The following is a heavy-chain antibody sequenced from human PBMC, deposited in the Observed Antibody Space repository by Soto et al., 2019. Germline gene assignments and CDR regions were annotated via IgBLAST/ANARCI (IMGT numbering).Heavy chain of an antibody. D-gene: IGHD6-13*01. V-gene: IGHV1-2*04. CDR2: INPNSGGT. CDR1: GYTFTGYY. J-gene: IGHJ4*02. CDR3: ARGPGYSSSWYEYYFDY. Sequence: ASVKVSCKASGYTFTGYYMHWVRQAPGQGLEWMGWINPNSGGTNYAQKFQGWVTMTRDTSISTAYMELSRLRSDDTAVYYCARGPGYSSSWYEYYFDYWGQGTLVTVS.